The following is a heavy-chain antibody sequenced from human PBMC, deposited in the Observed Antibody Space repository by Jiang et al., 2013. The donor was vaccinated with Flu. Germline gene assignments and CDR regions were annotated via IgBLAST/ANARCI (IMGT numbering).Heavy chain of an antibody. CDR3: ARLLSDWNDVDYYYYGMDV. D-gene: IGHD1-1*01. Sequence: GSGLVKPSETLSLTCTVSGGSISSSSYYWGWIRQPPGKGLEWIGSIYYSGSTYYNPSLKSRVTISVDTSKNQFSLKLSSVTAADTAVYYCARLLSDWNDVDYYYYGMDVWGQGTTVTVSS. J-gene: IGHJ6*02. V-gene: IGHV4-39*01. CDR2: IYYSGST. CDR1: GGSISSSSYY.